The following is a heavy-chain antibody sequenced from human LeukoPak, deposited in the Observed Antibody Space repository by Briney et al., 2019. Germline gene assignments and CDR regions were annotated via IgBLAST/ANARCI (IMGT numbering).Heavy chain of an antibody. D-gene: IGHD2-15*01. CDR1: GGSFSGYY. CDR3: ARFKRYCSGGSCYYYYYYYMDV. CDR2: INHSGST. V-gene: IGHV4-34*01. J-gene: IGHJ6*03. Sequence: SETLSLTCAVYGGSFSGYYWSWIRQPPGKGLEWIGEINHSGSTNYNPSLKSRVTTSVDTSKNQFSLKLSSVTAADTAVYYCARFKRYCSGGSCYYYYYYYMDVWGKGTTVTVSS.